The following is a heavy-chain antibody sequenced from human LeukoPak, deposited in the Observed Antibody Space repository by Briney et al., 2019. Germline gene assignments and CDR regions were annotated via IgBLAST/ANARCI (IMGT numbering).Heavy chain of an antibody. J-gene: IGHJ4*02. V-gene: IGHV3-66*01. Sequence: GGSLRLSCAASGFTFSGYWMHWVRQAPGKGLEWVSVLYSGGSTGYADSVKGRFTMSGDNSKNTLFLQMNSLRTEDTAVYYCVRSGYGYFDYWGQGALVTVSS. CDR1: GFTFSGYW. CDR2: LYSGGST. D-gene: IGHD5-18*01. CDR3: VRSGYGYFDY.